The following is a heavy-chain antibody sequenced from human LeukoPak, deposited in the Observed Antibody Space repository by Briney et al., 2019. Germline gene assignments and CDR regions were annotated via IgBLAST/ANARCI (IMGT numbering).Heavy chain of an antibody. CDR3: ARKGLSSGWYLAFDI. V-gene: IGHV4-39*07. Sequence: SETLSLTCTVSGAFITRDTYYWAWVRQSPGKGLEWIGSIWFDGNDYYNPSLRSRVAISVDTSKNQFSLKLSSVTAADTAVYYCARKGLSSGWYLAFDIWGQGTMVTVSS. D-gene: IGHD6-19*01. J-gene: IGHJ3*02. CDR2: IWFDGND. CDR1: GAFITRDTYY.